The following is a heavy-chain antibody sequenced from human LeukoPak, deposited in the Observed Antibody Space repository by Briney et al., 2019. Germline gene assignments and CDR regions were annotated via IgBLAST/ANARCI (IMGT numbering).Heavy chain of an antibody. Sequence: ASVRVSCKASGYTFTSYGISWVRQAPGQGLEWMGWISAYNGNTNYAQKLQGRVTMTTDTSTSTAYMELRSLRSDDTAAYYCARGVNPEMATVTYFDYWGQGTLVTVSS. D-gene: IGHD5-24*01. V-gene: IGHV1-18*01. CDR2: ISAYNGNT. CDR1: GYTFTSYG. CDR3: ARGVNPEMATVTYFDY. J-gene: IGHJ4*02.